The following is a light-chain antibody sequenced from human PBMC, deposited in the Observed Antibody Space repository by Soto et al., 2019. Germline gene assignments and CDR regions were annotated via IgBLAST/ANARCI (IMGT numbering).Light chain of an antibody. CDR1: SSNIGAGYD. Sequence: QSVLTQPPSVSGAPGQRVTISCTGSSSNIGAGYDVHWYQQLPGTAPKLLIYGNNNRPSGVPDRFSGSKSGTSASLAITGLQAEDEAYYYCQSYDSSHHVVFGGGTKVTVL. J-gene: IGLJ2*01. CDR3: QSYDSSHHVV. V-gene: IGLV1-40*01. CDR2: GNN.